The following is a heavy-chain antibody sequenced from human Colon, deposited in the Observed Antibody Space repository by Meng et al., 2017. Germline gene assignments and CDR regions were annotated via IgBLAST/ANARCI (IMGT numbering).Heavy chain of an antibody. CDR3: ARGPLGY. CDR1: GGSVSSGSYY. Sequence: RLQEAGPGLVRPSETLSLTCTVSGGSVSSGSYYWSWIRQPPGKGLEWIGYIYYTGSTNYNPSLKSRVTISVDTSKNQFSLKLSSVTAADTAVYYCARGPLGYWGQGTLVTVSS. CDR2: IYYTGST. V-gene: IGHV4-61*01. J-gene: IGHJ4*02.